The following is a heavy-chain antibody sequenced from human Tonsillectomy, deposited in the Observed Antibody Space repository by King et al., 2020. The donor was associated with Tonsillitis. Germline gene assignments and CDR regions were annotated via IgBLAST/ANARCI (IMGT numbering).Heavy chain of an antibody. CDR1: GYTFTSYG. D-gene: IGHD3-9*01. CDR2: ISAYNGNT. V-gene: IGHV1-18*04. Sequence: QLVQSGAEVKKPGASVKVSCKASGYTFTSYGISWVRQAPGQGLEWMGWISAYNGNTNYAQKLQGRVTMTTDTSTSTAYMELRSLRSDDTAVYYCARDLPLDCYYDILTGYRNWFDPWGQGTLVTVSS. J-gene: IGHJ5*02. CDR3: ARDLPLDCYYDILTGYRNWFDP.